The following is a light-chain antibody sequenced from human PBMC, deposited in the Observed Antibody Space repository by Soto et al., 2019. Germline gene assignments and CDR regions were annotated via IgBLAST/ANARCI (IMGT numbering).Light chain of an antibody. Sequence: SYELTQPPSVSVSPGQTASITCSGDKLGDKYACWYHQKAGQSPVLVIYQDRKRPSGIPERFSGSNSGNTATLTISGTQAMDEADYYCPAWDSSTVVFGGGTQLTVL. CDR3: PAWDSSTVV. CDR2: QDR. CDR1: KLGDKY. V-gene: IGLV3-1*01. J-gene: IGLJ2*01.